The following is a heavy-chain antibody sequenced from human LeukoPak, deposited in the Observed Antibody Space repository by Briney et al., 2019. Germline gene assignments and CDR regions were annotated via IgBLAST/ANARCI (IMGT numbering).Heavy chain of an antibody. CDR3: ARESRITFGGVIATGWFDP. CDR2: IYYSGST. V-gene: IGHV4-59*01. CDR1: GGSISSYY. Sequence: SETLSLTYTVSGGSISSYYWSWIRQPPGKGLEWIGYIYYSGSTNYNPSLKSRVTISVDTSKNQFSLKLSSVTAADTAVYYCARESRITFGGVIATGWFDPWGQGTLVTVSS. D-gene: IGHD3-16*02. J-gene: IGHJ5*02.